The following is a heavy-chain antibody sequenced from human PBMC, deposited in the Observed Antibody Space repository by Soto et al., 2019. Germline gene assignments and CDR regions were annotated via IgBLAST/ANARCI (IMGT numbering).Heavy chain of an antibody. CDR2: INHSGTT. D-gene: IGHD5-18*01. CDR1: GGSFNGYY. V-gene: IGHV4-34*01. Sequence: SETLSLTCAVYGGSFNGYYWSWIRQPPGKGLEWIGEINHSGTTKYNPSLESRVIVSVDASKNQFSLKLSSVTAADTAVYYCASQRDTAMVFDYWGRGTLVTVSS. CDR3: ASQRDTAMVFDY. J-gene: IGHJ4*02.